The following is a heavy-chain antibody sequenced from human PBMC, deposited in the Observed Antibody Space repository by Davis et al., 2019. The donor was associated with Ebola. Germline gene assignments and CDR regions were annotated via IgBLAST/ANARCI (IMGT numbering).Heavy chain of an antibody. D-gene: IGHD1-26*01. J-gene: IGHJ6*04. Sequence: GESLKISCAASGFTFSSYGMHWVRQAPGKGLEWVAVISYDGSNKYYADSVKGRFTISRDNAKNSLYLQMNSLRAEDTAVYYCARDLSIVGATWYYGMDVWGKGTTVTVSS. V-gene: IGHV3-30*03. CDR1: GFTFSSYG. CDR2: ISYDGSNK. CDR3: ARDLSIVGATWYYGMDV.